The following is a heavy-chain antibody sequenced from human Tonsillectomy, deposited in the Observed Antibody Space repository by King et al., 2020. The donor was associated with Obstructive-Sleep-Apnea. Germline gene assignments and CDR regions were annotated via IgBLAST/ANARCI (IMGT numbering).Heavy chain of an antibody. D-gene: IGHD6-19*01. V-gene: IGHV3-48*04. CDR3: VRDGDSNGWLWWYFDL. Sequence: VQLVESGGGLVQPGGSLRLSCATSGFTFNTYSMNWVRQAPGKGLQWVSYISSSSSTIYYADSVKGRFTISRDNAKNSRYLHMNSLRSEDTAVYYCVRDGDSNGWLWWYFDLWGRGTLVTVSS. CDR2: ISSSSSTI. CDR1: GFTFNTYS. J-gene: IGHJ2*01.